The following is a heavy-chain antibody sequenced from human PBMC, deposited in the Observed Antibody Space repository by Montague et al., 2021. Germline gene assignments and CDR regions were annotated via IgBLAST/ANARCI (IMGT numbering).Heavy chain of an antibody. D-gene: IGHD3-10*01. CDR1: GDSVSNNNAA. V-gene: IGHV6-1*01. J-gene: IGHJ4*02. CDR3: AREGVGDLLFSFDS. CDR2: TYYRSTWYT. Sequence: CAISGDSVSNNNAACNWIRESPSRGLEWLGRTYYRSTWYTDYAVSVKGRIAINPDTSKNKFSLQLNSVTPEDTAVYYCAREGVGDLLFSFDSWGQGTLVTVSS.